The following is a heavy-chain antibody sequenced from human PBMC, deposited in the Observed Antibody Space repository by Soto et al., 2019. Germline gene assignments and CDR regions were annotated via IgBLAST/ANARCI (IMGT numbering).Heavy chain of an antibody. CDR3: AGDKDTIFGVVIREGAGYGMDV. J-gene: IGHJ6*02. CDR2: INAGNGNT. Sequence: QVQLVQSGAEVKKPGASVKVSCKASGYTFTSYAMHWVRQAPGQRLEWMGWINAGNGNTKYSQKFQGRVTITRDTSGRTAYMELSSLRSEDTAVYYCAGDKDTIFGVVIREGAGYGMDVWGQGTTVTVSS. CDR1: GYTFTSYA. V-gene: IGHV1-3*01. D-gene: IGHD3-3*01.